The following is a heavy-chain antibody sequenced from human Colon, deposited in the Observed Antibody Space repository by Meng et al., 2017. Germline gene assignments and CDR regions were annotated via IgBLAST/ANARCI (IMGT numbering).Heavy chain of an antibody. Sequence: VQLHESGPGLVKPSGTLSLTCDVSGGSINSSDWWSWVRQPPGKGLEWIAEIFHSGSTNYKSSLKSRATISVDRSKNQFSLKLNSVTAADTAVYYCAAIFGLGPGYWGQGTLVTVSS. J-gene: IGHJ4*02. CDR1: GGSINSSDW. D-gene: IGHD3-3*01. CDR2: IFHSGST. CDR3: AAIFGLGPGY. V-gene: IGHV4-4*02.